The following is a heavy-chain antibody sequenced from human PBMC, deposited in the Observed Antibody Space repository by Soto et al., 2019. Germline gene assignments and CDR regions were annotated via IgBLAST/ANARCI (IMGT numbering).Heavy chain of an antibody. CDR2: ISGSGDKT. Sequence: LILSCVASGFNFRYNSMSWVRQAPGKGLQWVSTISGSGDKTYYADSVKGRFTISSDRSKNTLYLQMDSLRADDTAVYYCVRLPGGSAPRPDYWGQGTMVTVSS. CDR3: VRLPGGSAPRPDY. CDR1: GFNFRYNS. D-gene: IGHD6-6*01. J-gene: IGHJ4*02. V-gene: IGHV3-23*01.